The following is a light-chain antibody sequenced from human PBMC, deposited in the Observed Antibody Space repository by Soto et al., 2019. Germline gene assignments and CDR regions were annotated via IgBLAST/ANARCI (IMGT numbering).Light chain of an antibody. CDR1: SGHSSYA. Sequence: QSVLTQSPSASASLGASVKLTCTLSSGHSSYAIGWPQQQPEKGPRYLMKVNSDGSHSKGDGIPDRFSGSSSGAERYLTISSLQSEDEADYSCQTWGTGILVFGGGTKLTVL. CDR2: VNSDGSH. CDR3: QTWGTGILV. J-gene: IGLJ2*01. V-gene: IGLV4-69*01.